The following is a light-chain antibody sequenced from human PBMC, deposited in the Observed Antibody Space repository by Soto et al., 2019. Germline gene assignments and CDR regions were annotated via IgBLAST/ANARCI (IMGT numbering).Light chain of an antibody. Sequence: DIQMTQSPSSLSASVEDRVIITCRASQSISSYLNWYHQKPGKAPKLLVSAASILESGVPSRFSGSGSGTDFTLTISALQPEDFATYYCQQSYSHPRTFGQGTKVDIK. CDR2: AAS. J-gene: IGKJ1*01. CDR1: QSISSY. V-gene: IGKV1-39*01. CDR3: QQSYSHPRT.